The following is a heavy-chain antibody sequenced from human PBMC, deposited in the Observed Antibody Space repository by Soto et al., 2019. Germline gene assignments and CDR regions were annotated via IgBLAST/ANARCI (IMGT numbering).Heavy chain of an antibody. Sequence: QITLKESGPTLVKPTQTLTLTCTFSGFSLSTTGEGVARIRQPPGKALEWLAVIYWNDDKSYSPSLKSRLTISKDTSKKQVVLTMMNMAPVDTGTYYCAQVDDVAALFAYLGQGTLVTVSS. CDR3: AQVDDVAALFAY. D-gene: IGHD6-6*01. J-gene: IGHJ4*02. CDR1: GFSLSTTGEG. CDR2: IYWNDDK. V-gene: IGHV2-5*01.